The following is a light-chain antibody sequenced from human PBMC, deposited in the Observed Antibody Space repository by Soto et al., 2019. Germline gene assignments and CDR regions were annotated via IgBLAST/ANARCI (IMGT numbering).Light chain of an antibody. V-gene: IGLV2-14*03. CDR3: TSYTRSSTYV. J-gene: IGLJ1*01. Sequence: QSALTQPASVSGSPGQSITISCTGTSSDIGAYNYVSWYQQHPGKAPKLMIYDVNNRPSGVSNLFSGSKSGNTASLTISGLQAEDEADYFCTSYTRSSTYVFGTGTKVTVL. CDR1: SSDIGAYNY. CDR2: DVN.